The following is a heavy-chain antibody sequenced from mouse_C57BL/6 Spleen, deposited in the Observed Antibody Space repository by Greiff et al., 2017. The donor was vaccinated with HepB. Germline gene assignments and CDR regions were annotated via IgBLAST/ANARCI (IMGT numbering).Heavy chain of an antibody. J-gene: IGHJ3*01. CDR3: AGGTTVVEGFAY. Sequence: VQLQQSGPELVKPGASVKISCKASGYAFSSSWMNWVKQRPGKGLEWIGRIYPGDGDTNYNGKFKGKATLTADKSSSTAYMQLSSLTSEDSAVYFCAGGTTVVEGFAYWGQGTLVTVSA. V-gene: IGHV1-82*01. D-gene: IGHD1-1*01. CDR2: IYPGDGDT. CDR1: GYAFSSSW.